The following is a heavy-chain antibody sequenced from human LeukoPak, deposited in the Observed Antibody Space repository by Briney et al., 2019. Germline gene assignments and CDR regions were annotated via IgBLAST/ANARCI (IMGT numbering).Heavy chain of an antibody. D-gene: IGHD6-6*01. Sequence: SETLSLTCTVSGGSISSGDYYWSWIRQPPGKGLEWIRYIYYSGSTYYNPSLKSRLTILGDTSKNQFSLRLSSVTAADTAVYYCARGTWSSSIDYWGQGTLVTVSS. V-gene: IGHV4-30-4*01. CDR3: ARGTWSSSIDY. CDR2: IYYSGST. J-gene: IGHJ4*02. CDR1: GGSISSGDYY.